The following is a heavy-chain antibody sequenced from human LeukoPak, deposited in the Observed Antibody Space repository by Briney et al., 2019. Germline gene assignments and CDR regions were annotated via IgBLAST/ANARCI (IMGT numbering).Heavy chain of an antibody. J-gene: IGHJ4*02. Sequence: GRSLRLSCAASGFTFSSYGMHWVRQAPGKGLEWVAVISYDGSNKYYADSVKARFTISRDNSKNTLYLQMNSPRAEDTAVYYCAKPITGSSSGEFDYWGQGTLVTVSS. D-gene: IGHD6-6*01. CDR2: ISYDGSNK. V-gene: IGHV3-30*18. CDR1: GFTFSSYG. CDR3: AKPITGSSSGEFDY.